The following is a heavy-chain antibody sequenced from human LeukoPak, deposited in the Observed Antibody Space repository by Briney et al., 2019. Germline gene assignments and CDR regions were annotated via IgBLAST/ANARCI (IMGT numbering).Heavy chain of an antibody. D-gene: IGHD6-19*01. Sequence: KPSVTLSLTCTVAGGSISSSSYYWGWIRQPPGKGLEWIGSIYYSGSTYYNPSLKSRVTISVDTSKNQFSLKLSSVTAADTAVYYCARHPPGAVAGTPFDYRGQGTLVTVSS. CDR1: GGSISSSSYY. J-gene: IGHJ4*02. CDR2: IYYSGST. V-gene: IGHV4-39*01. CDR3: ARHPPGAVAGTPFDY.